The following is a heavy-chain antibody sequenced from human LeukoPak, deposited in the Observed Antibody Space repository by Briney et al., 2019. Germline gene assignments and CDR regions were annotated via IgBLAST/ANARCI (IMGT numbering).Heavy chain of an antibody. CDR3: ARGQTDYYYDSSGYYYGESLPYYFDY. CDR1: GFTFGKYW. D-gene: IGHD3-22*01. CDR2: IKLDGSEK. V-gene: IGHV3-7*03. J-gene: IGHJ4*02. Sequence: GGSLRLSCVASGFTFGKYWMSWVRQAPGKGLEWVANIKLDGSEKNYVDSVKGRFTISRDNTKNSLYLQMNSLRVEDTAVYYCARGQTDYYYDSSGYYYGESLPYYFDYWGQGTLVTVSS.